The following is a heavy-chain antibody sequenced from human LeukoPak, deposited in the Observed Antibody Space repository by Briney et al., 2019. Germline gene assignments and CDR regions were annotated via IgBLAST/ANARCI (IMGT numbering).Heavy chain of an antibody. V-gene: IGHV4-30-4*01. CDR1: GGSISSGDYY. Sequence: PSQTLSLTCTVSGGSISSGDYYWSWIRQPPGKGLEWIGYIYHSGSTYYNPSLKSRVTISVDMSKNQFSLKLSSVTAADTAVYYCAREDSSSPRIGARAFAIWGQGTMVTVSS. J-gene: IGHJ3*02. D-gene: IGHD6-6*01. CDR3: AREDSSSPRIGARAFAI. CDR2: IYHSGST.